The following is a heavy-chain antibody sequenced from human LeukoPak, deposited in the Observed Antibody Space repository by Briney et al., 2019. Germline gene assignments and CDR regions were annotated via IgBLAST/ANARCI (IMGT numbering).Heavy chain of an antibody. CDR1: GYTFTTYD. V-gene: IGHV1-8*01. D-gene: IGHD4-23*01. CDR3: ARDGGHSKKSPFDY. J-gene: IGHJ4*02. Sequence: ASVKVSCKASGYTFTTYDINWVRQATGRGLEWMGWMNPNTGNTGYAQKFQGRINITRDTSVSTVYVELSSLRSEDTAVYFCARDGGHSKKSPFDYWGQGALVTVSS. CDR2: MNPNTGNT.